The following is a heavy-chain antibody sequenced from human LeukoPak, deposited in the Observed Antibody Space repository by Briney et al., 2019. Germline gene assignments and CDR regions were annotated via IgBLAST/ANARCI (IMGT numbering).Heavy chain of an antibody. CDR2: ISGRGGST. CDR3: AKGAREAFYDFWSGSSHFDY. Sequence: PGGSLRLSCAASGFTFSSYAMSWVRQAPGKGLEWVSAISGRGGSTYFADSVKGRFTVSRDNSKNTLYPQMNSLRAEDTALYYCAKGAREAFYDFWSGSSHFDYWGQGTLVTVSS. J-gene: IGHJ4*02. CDR1: GFTFSSYA. V-gene: IGHV3-23*01. D-gene: IGHD3-3*01.